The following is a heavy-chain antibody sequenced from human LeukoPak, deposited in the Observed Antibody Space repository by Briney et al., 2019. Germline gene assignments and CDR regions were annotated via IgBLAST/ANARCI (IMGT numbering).Heavy chain of an antibody. J-gene: IGHJ6*02. Sequence: SWTLSLTCPVSGSSISSYYLNWIRQSPGKGLEWLGFIYYVGSTHYSTSLNSRRTMSVGTSKNQISLRLSSVSAAATTIYYCARRNYDFWSAYGLDVWGQGTPVTVSS. V-gene: IGHV4-59*01. CDR2: IYYVGST. D-gene: IGHD3-3*01. CDR1: GSSISSYY. CDR3: ARRNYDFWSAYGLDV.